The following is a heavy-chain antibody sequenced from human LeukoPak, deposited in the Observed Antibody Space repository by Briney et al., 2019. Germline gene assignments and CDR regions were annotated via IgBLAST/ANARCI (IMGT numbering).Heavy chain of an antibody. CDR2: FDPEDGET. CDR1: GYTLTELS. V-gene: IGHV1-24*01. D-gene: IGHD1-20*01. Sequence: GASVKVSCKVSGYTLTELSMHWVRQAPGKGLEWMGGFDPEDGETIYAQKFQGRVTMTEDTSTDTAYMELSSLRSEDTAVYYCARDGGYNWTPLNWFDPWGQGTLVTVSS. J-gene: IGHJ5*02. CDR3: ARDGGYNWTPLNWFDP.